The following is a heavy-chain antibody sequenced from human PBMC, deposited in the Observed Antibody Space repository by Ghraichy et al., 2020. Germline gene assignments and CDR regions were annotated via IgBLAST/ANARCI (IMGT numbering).Heavy chain of an antibody. V-gene: IGHV3-48*02. Sequence: GGSLRLSCAASGFTFSNYAINWVRKAPGKGLEWVSYISSSGTTIYYLDSVKGRFTISRDNAKNSVHLQMNSLRDEDTAVYYCARESGYSGFNDFWGQGTLVTVSS. J-gene: IGHJ4*02. CDR3: ARESGYSGFNDF. D-gene: IGHD5-12*01. CDR1: GFTFSNYA. CDR2: ISSSGTTI.